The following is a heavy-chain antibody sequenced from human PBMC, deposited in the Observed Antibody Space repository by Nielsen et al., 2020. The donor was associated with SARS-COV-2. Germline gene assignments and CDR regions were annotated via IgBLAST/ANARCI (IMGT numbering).Heavy chain of an antibody. CDR3: ARAPITMIVVVNTFDI. V-gene: IGHV4-31*03. J-gene: IGHJ3*02. CDR1: GGSISSGGYY. Sequence: SETLSLTCTVSGGSISSGGYYWSWIRQHPGKGLEWIGYIYYSGSTYYNPSLKSRVTISVDTSKNQFSLKLSSVTAADTAVYYCARAPITMIVVVNTFDIWGQGTMVTVSS. CDR2: IYYSGST. D-gene: IGHD3-22*01.